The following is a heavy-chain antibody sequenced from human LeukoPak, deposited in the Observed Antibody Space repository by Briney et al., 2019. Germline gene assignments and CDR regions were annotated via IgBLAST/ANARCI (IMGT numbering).Heavy chain of an antibody. CDR1: GGSFSGYY. V-gene: IGHV4-34*01. CDR2: INHSGST. D-gene: IGHD3-10*01. Sequence: PSETLSLTCAVYGGSFSGYYWSWIRQPPGKGLEWIGEINHSGSTNYNPSLKSRVTISVDTSKNQLSPKLSSVTAADTAVYYCARGKRGYGSGSYRGSYGMDVWGQGTTVTVSS. J-gene: IGHJ6*02. CDR3: ARGKRGYGSGSYRGSYGMDV.